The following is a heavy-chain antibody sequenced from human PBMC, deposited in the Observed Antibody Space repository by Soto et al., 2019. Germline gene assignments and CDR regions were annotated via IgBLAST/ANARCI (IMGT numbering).Heavy chain of an antibody. D-gene: IGHD2-15*01. CDR1: GGSISSGGYY. CDR3: ARGVVLLPAYYYGMDV. Sequence: PSETLSLTCTVSGGSISSGGYYWSWIRQHPGKGLEWIGYIYHSGSTYYNPSLKSRVTISVDTSKNQFSLKLSSVTAADTAVYYCARGVVLLPAYYYGMDVWGQGTTVTVSS. V-gene: IGHV4-31*03. CDR2: IYHSGST. J-gene: IGHJ6*02.